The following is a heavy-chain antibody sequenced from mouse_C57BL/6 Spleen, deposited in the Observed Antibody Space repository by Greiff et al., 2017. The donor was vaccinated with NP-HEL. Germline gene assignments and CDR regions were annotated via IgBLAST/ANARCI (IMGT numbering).Heavy chain of an antibody. CDR1: GYTFTSYW. Sequence: QVQLQQPGAELVKPGASVKLSCKASGYTFTSYWMHWVKQRPGRGLEWIGRIDPNSGGTKYNEKFKSKATLTVDKPSSTAYMQLSSLTSEDSAVYYCAREGVITTVVAPPWFAYWGQGTLVTVSA. D-gene: IGHD1-1*01. V-gene: IGHV1-72*01. CDR3: AREGVITTVVAPPWFAY. CDR2: IDPNSGGT. J-gene: IGHJ3*01.